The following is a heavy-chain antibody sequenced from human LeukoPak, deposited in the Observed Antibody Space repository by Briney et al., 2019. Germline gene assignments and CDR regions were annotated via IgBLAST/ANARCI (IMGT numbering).Heavy chain of an antibody. V-gene: IGHV4-59*01. CDR2: IYYSGST. CDR3: ARVQTGVYYYYYMDV. J-gene: IGHJ6*03. Sequence: PSETLSLTCTVSGGSISSYYWSWIRQPPRKGLEWIGYIYYSGSTNYNPSLKSRVTISVDTSKNQFSLKLSSVTAADTAVYYCARVQTGVYYYYYMDVWGKGTTVTVSS. CDR1: GGSISSYY. D-gene: IGHD1-1*01.